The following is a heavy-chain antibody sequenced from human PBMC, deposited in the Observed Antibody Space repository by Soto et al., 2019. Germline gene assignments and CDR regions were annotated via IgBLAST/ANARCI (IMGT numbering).Heavy chain of an antibody. J-gene: IGHJ4*02. D-gene: IGHD3-10*01. CDR1: GGSISSYY. V-gene: IGHV4-4*07. CDR3: AIVSYGGLGHFDY. CDR2: MYTSGSS. Sequence: QVQLQESGPGLVKPSETLSLTCTVSGGSISSYYWSWIRQPAGKGLEWIGRMYTSGSSNYNPTLKSRVNTSVDTSKNQYSRKLTAVTAADTAVXXCAIVSYGGLGHFDYWGQGTLVTVSS.